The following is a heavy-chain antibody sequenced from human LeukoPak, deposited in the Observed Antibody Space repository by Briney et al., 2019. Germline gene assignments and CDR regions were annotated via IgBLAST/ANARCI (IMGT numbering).Heavy chain of an antibody. D-gene: IGHD3-3*01. J-gene: IGHJ5*02. Sequence: AASVKVSCKASGYTFTSYGISWVRQAPGQGLEWMGWISAYSGNTNYAQKLQGRVTMTTDTSTSTAYMELRSLRSDDTAVYYCARDGSRGDFWSGYYTRWFDPWGQGTLVTVSS. V-gene: IGHV1-18*01. CDR3: ARDGSRGDFWSGYYTRWFDP. CDR1: GYTFTSYG. CDR2: ISAYSGNT.